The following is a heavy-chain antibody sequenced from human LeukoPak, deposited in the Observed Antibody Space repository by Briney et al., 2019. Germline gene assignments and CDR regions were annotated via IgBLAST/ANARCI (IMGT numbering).Heavy chain of an antibody. CDR2: INPNSGGT. Sequence: GASVKVSCKASGYTFTGYCIYWVRQAPGQGLEWMGWINPNSGGTNYAQKFQGRVTMTRDTSISTAHMELSRLRSDDTAVYYCARDLVSVVNPVGAHVWGQGTTVTVSS. D-gene: IGHD4-23*01. V-gene: IGHV1-2*02. CDR1: GYTFTGYC. CDR3: ARDLVSVVNPVGAHV. J-gene: IGHJ6*02.